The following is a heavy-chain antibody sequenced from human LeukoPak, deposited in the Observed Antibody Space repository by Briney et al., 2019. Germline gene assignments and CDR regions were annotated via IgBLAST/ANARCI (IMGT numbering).Heavy chain of an antibody. CDR1: GFIVSTNY. J-gene: IGHJ4*02. V-gene: IGHV3-66*01. Sequence: GGSLRLSCAASGFIVSTNYMSWVRQAPGKGLEWVSVLYSGGTTYYADSVKGRSTISRDNSKNTLYLQMNSLRAEDTAVYYCAMDSSWLPLKFDYWGQGTLVTVST. D-gene: IGHD5-24*01. CDR2: LYSGGTT. CDR3: AMDSSWLPLKFDY.